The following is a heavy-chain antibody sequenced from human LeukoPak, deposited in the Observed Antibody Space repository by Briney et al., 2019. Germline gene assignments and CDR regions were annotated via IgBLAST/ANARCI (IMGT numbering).Heavy chain of an antibody. CDR1: GFTFSSYA. V-gene: IGHV3-30*04. CDR3: ARAPGPDYYALIDY. Sequence: GGSLRLSCAASGFTFSSYAMHWVRQAPGKGLEWVAVISYDGSNKYYADSVKGRFTISRDNSKNTLYLQMNSLRAEDTAVYYCARAPGPDYYALIDYWGQGTLVTVSS. CDR2: ISYDGSNK. D-gene: IGHD3-10*01. J-gene: IGHJ4*02.